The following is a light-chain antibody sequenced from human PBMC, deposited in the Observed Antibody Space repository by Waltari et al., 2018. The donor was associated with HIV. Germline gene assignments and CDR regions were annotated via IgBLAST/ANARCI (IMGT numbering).Light chain of an antibody. CDR1: SSYISTYNH. Sequence: SAPPQPAPVSGSLGQSLPISCIGSSSYISTYNHFSGYQQYPDKAPLLLIRDVNTPHSGIPFRFSASKSGKTATLTISGLQAEDEADYYCSSYITTGTILFGGGTKVTVL. CDR3: SSYITTGTIL. J-gene: IGLJ3*02. V-gene: IGLV2-14*03. CDR2: DVN.